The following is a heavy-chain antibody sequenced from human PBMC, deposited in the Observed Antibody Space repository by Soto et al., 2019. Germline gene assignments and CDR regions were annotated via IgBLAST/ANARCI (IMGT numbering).Heavy chain of an antibody. Sequence: QVQLVQSGAEVKKPGASVKVSCKASGYTLTSYAMHWVRQAPGQRLEWMGWINAGNGNTKYSQKFQGRVTITRDTSASTAYMELSSLRSEDTAVYYCARGMNYGDTLDYWGQGTLVTVSS. D-gene: IGHD4-17*01. J-gene: IGHJ4*02. CDR3: ARGMNYGDTLDY. V-gene: IGHV1-3*01. CDR2: INAGNGNT. CDR1: GYTLTSYA.